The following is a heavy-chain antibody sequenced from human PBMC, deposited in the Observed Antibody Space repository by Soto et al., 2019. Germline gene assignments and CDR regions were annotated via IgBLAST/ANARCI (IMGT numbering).Heavy chain of an antibody. V-gene: IGHV6-1*01. CDR1: GDSVSSNSAA. D-gene: IGHD3-10*01. Sequence: TLSLTCAISGDSVSSNSAAWNWIRQSPSRGLEWLGRTYYRSKWYNDYAVSVKSRITINPXXXXXXXXXXXXXXXXXDTAVYYCARDGQLARFDPWGQGTLVTVSS. CDR3: ARDGQLARFDP. J-gene: IGHJ5*02. CDR2: TYYRSKWYN.